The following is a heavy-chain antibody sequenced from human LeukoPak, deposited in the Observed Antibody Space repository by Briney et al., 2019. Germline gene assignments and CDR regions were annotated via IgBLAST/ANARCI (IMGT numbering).Heavy chain of an antibody. Sequence: GGSPRLSCAASGFTFSSYSMNWVRQAPGKGLEWVSSISSSSSYIYYADSVKGRFTISRDNAKNSLYLQMNSLRAEDTAVYYCARDGVVVVPAAIQHWFDPWGQGTLVTVSS. CDR1: GFTFSSYS. CDR3: ARDGVVVVPAAIQHWFDP. CDR2: ISSSSSYI. J-gene: IGHJ5*02. V-gene: IGHV3-21*01. D-gene: IGHD2-2*02.